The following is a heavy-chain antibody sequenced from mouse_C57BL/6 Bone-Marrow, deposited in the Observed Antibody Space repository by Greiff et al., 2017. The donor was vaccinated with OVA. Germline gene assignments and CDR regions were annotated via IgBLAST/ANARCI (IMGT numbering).Heavy chain of an antibody. CDR2: ILPGSGST. V-gene: IGHV1-9*01. J-gene: IGHJ1*03. CDR1: GYTFTGYW. D-gene: IGHD2-3*01. CDR3: ARYGDGYHWYFDV. Sequence: QVQLQQSGAELMKPGASVKLSCKATGYTFTGYWIEWVKQRPGHGLEWIGEILPGSGSTIYNEKFKGKATFTADTSSNTAYMQLSSLTTEDSAIYYCARYGDGYHWYFDVWGTGTTVTVAS.